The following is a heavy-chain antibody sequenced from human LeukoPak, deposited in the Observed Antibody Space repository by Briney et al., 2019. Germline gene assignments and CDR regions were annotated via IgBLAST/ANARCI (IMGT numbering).Heavy chain of an antibody. CDR3: ASRIFGVAGAFDI. J-gene: IGHJ3*02. V-gene: IGHV1-69*13. Sequence: SVKVSCKASGGTLSSYAISWVRQAPGQGLEWMGGIIPIFGTANYAQKFQGRVTITADESTSTAYMELSSLRSEDTAVYYCASRIFGVAGAFDIWGQGTMVTVSS. CDR1: GGTLSSYA. CDR2: IIPIFGTA. D-gene: IGHD3-3*02.